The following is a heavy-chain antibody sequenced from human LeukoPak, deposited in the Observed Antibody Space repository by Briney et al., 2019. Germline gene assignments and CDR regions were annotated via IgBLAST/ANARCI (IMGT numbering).Heavy chain of an antibody. D-gene: IGHD1-26*01. J-gene: IGHJ4*02. CDR3: TKDFGPEVGTTDF. V-gene: IGHV3-9*01. CDR2: ISWNSGSI. CDR1: GFTFHDHA. Sequence: GRSLRLPCAASGFTFHDHAMHWVRQAPGKGLEWVSGISWNSGSIGYADSVKGRFTISRDNAKNSVDLQMNSLRAEDTASYYCTKDFGPEVGTTDFWGQGTLVTVSS.